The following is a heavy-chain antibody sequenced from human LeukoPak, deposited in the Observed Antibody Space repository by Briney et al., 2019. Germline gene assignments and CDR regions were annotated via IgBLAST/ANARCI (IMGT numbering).Heavy chain of an antibody. V-gene: IGHV3-66*01. Sequence: GGSLRLSCAASGFTFSSYWMSWVRRAPGKGLEWVSVIYSGGSINYADSVKGRFTISRDNSKNTLYLQMNSLTAEDTAVYYCARDSIGGRGAFDIWGQGTMVTVSS. CDR2: IYSGGSI. D-gene: IGHD2/OR15-2a*01. J-gene: IGHJ3*02. CDR3: ARDSIGGRGAFDI. CDR1: GFTFSSYW.